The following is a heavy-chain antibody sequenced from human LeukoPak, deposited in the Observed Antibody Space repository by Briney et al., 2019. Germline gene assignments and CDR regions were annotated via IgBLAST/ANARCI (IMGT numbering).Heavy chain of an antibody. CDR2: VSTGSNYI. V-gene: IGHV3-21*01. CDR1: GFTFSSYS. CDR3: AKGLGSSDAFDI. Sequence: GGSLRLSCTASGFTFSSYSLNWVRQAPGKGLEWVSSVSTGSNYIYYADSVKGRFTISRDNDKNSLYLQMNSLRVEDTAVYYCAKGLGSSDAFDIWGQGTMLTVSS. J-gene: IGHJ3*02. D-gene: IGHD2-2*01.